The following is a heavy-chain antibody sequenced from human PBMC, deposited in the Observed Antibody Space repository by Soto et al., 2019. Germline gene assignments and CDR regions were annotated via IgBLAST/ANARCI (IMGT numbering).Heavy chain of an antibody. CDR2: ISPISGAT. D-gene: IGHD6-13*01. Sequence: ASVKVSCKTFGYSFTNHFLNWVRQAPGEGLEWMGWISPISGATSYAQRFQGRVTMTRDTSNSTIYMEMTSLKSDDTAVYYCTRGASWYDYWGQGTLVTVSS. CDR1: GYSFTNHF. CDR3: TRGASWYDY. J-gene: IGHJ4*02. V-gene: IGHV1-2*02.